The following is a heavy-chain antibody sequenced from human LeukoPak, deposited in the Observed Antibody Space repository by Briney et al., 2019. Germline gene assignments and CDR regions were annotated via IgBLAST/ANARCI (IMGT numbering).Heavy chain of an antibody. J-gene: IGHJ4*02. Sequence: SETLSLTCTVSGGSISTYYWSWIRQPPGKGLEWIGYIYYTGSTKYNASLKSRVTISVDTSKNQSSLKVSSVTAADTAVYYCARLRPSIGAAGTFDYWGQGTLVTVSS. CDR1: GGSISTYY. D-gene: IGHD6-13*01. V-gene: IGHV4-59*08. CDR2: IYYTGST. CDR3: ARLRPSIGAAGTFDY.